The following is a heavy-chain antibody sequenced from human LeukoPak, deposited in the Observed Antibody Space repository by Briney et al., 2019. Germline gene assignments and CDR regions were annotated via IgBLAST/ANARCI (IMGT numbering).Heavy chain of an antibody. CDR1: GGSISSYY. J-gene: IGHJ6*02. V-gene: IGHV4-59*01. Sequence: SETLSLTCTVSGGSISSYYWSWIRQPPGKGLEWIGYIYYSGSTNYDPSLKSRVTISVDTSKNQFSLKLSSVTAADTAVYYCARFHDFYYGMDVWGQGTTVTVSS. CDR2: IYYSGST. D-gene: IGHD3-3*01. CDR3: ARFHDFYYGMDV.